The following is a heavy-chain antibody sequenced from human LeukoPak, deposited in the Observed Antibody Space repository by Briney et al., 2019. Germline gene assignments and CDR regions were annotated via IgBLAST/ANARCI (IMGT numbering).Heavy chain of an antibody. CDR3: AIEMGLNYYDSYTADYYGMDV. D-gene: IGHD3-22*01. J-gene: IGHJ6*02. CDR1: GYTFTSYY. V-gene: IGHV1-46*01. Sequence: ASVKVSCKASGYTFTSYYMHWVRQAPGQGLEWMGIINPSGGSTSYAQKFQGRVTMTRDTSTSTVYMELSSLRSEDTAVYYCAIEMGLNYYDSYTADYYGMDVWGQGTTVTVSS. CDR2: INPSGGST.